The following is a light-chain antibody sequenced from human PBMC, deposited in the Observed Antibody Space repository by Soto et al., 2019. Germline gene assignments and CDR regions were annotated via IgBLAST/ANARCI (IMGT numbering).Light chain of an antibody. CDR2: GAS. CDR3: LQYNNWPPLT. V-gene: IGKV3-15*01. J-gene: IGKJ1*01. Sequence: EIVMTQSPATLSVSPGERATLSCRAGQSVSTNLAWYQQRPGQAPRLLIYGASTRATGIPARFSGSGSATEFTLTISSLQSEDFAVYYCLQYNNWPPLTFGQGTKVEIK. CDR1: QSVSTN.